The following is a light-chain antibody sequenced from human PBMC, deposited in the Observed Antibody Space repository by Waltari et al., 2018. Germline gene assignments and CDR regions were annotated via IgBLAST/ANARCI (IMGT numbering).Light chain of an antibody. V-gene: IGLV3-19*01. J-gene: IGLJ2*01. Sequence: SSELTQDPAVSVALGQTVRITCQGDSLRSYDASWYQQKPGQAPILVIYGKDNRPSGIPDRFSGSTSGNTASLTITGSQAEDEADYYCHPRVVSNVRGAFGGGTKLTVL. CDR1: SLRSYD. CDR2: GKD. CDR3: HPRVVSNVRGA.